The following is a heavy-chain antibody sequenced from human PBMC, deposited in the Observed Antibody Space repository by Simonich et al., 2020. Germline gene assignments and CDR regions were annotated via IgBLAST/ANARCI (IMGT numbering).Heavy chain of an antibody. Sequence: QVQLVQSGAEVKKPGASVTVSCKASGYTFTSYGISWVRQAPGQGLEGMGWISAYNGNTNEEQQLHGRVTMTTDTSTSTAYMELRSLRSDDTAVYYCARASRGTWWYYYFDDWGQGTLVTVSS. CDR3: ARASRGTWWYYYFDD. D-gene: IGHD2-15*01. CDR2: ISAYNGNT. CDR1: GYTFTSYG. J-gene: IGHJ4*02. V-gene: IGHV1-18*01.